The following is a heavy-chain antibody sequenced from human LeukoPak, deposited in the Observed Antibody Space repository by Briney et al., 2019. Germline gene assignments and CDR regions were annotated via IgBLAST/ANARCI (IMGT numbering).Heavy chain of an antibody. Sequence: PGGSLRLSCAASGFSFSTYGMLWVRQAPGKGLEWVAVIWYDGSNKYYADFVKGRFTISRDNSKNTLYLQMNSLRVEDTAVYYCARGGPEWPLDYWGQGTLVTVST. V-gene: IGHV3-33*01. CDR1: GFSFSTYG. D-gene: IGHD3-3*01. J-gene: IGHJ4*02. CDR2: IWYDGSNK. CDR3: ARGGPEWPLDY.